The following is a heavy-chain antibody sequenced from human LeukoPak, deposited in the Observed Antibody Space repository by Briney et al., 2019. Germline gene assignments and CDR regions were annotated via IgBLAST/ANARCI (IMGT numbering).Heavy chain of an antibody. CDR2: IYYSGST. CDR3: ASARAAAGQYYFDY. D-gene: IGHD6-13*01. Sequence: PSETLSLTCTVSGGSISSGGYYWSWIRQHPGKGLEWIGYIYYSGSTYYNPSLKSRVTISVDTSKNQFSLNLSSVTAADTAVYYCASARAAAGQYYFDYWGQGTRVTVSS. J-gene: IGHJ4*02. V-gene: IGHV4-31*03. CDR1: GGSISSGGYY.